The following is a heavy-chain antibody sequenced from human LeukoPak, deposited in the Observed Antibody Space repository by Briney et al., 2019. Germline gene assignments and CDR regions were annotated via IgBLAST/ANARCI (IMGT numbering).Heavy chain of an antibody. CDR3: AKDRFGSSGSHLDY. V-gene: IGHV3-33*06. CDR2: IWYDGSNK. J-gene: IGHJ4*02. Sequence: GGSLRLSCPASGFTFSSYGMHWVRQAPGKGLEWVAVIWYDGSNKYYADSVKGRFTISRDNSKNTLYLQMNSLRAEDTAVYYCAKDRFGSSGSHLDYWGQGTLVTVSS. CDR1: GFTFSSYG. D-gene: IGHD3-22*01.